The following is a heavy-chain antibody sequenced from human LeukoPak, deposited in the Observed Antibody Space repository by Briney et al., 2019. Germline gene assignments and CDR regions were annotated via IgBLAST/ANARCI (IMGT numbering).Heavy chain of an antibody. V-gene: IGHV3-21*01. CDR3: ARENSGSYLNWFDP. J-gene: IGHJ5*02. Sequence: GGSLRLSCAASGFTFSSYSMNWVRQAPGKGLEWVSSISSSSSYIYYADSVKGRFTISRDSAKNSLYLRMNSLRAEDTAVYYCARENSGSYLNWFDPWGQGTLVTVSS. CDR1: GFTFSSYS. D-gene: IGHD1-26*01. CDR2: ISSSSSYI.